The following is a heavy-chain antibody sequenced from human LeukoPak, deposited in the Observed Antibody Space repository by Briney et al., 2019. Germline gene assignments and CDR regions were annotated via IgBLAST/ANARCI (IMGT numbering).Heavy chain of an antibody. J-gene: IGHJ4*02. CDR1: GGTFSSYA. Sequence: GASVKVSCKASGGTFSSYAISWVRQAPGQGLEWMERIIPIFGTANYAQKFQGRVTITTDESTSTAYMELSSLRSEDTAVYYCARDSIAAVNFFDYWGQGTLVTVSS. CDR2: IIPIFGTA. CDR3: ARDSIAAVNFFDY. D-gene: IGHD6-13*01. V-gene: IGHV1-69*05.